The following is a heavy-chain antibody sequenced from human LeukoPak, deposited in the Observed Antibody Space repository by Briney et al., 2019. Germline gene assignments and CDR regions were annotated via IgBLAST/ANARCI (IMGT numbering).Heavy chain of an antibody. J-gene: IGHJ4*02. V-gene: IGHV4-59*01. D-gene: IGHD5-12*01. CDR2: IYYSGAT. CDR3: TREITLTGYKFGLGFNY. CDR1: GGSISSYY. Sequence: PSETLSLTCTVSGGSISSYYWSWIRQSPEMGLEWIGSIYYSGATDYNPSLKSRVTISADTSNNQFSLRLGSVTAADTAVYYCTREITLTGYKFGLGFNYWGQGTLVTVSS.